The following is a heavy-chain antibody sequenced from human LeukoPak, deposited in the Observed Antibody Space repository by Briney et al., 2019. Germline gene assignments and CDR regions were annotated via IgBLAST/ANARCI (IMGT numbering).Heavy chain of an antibody. V-gene: IGHV4-39*01. Sequence: SETLSLTCTVSGGSISSSSYYWGWIRQPPGKGLEWIGSIYYSGSTYYNPSLKSRVTISVNTSKNQFSLKLSSVTAADTAVYYCARRGTDTGCYWGIDYWGQGTLVTVSS. CDR1: GGSISSSSYY. CDR2: IYYSGST. CDR3: ARRGTDTGCYWGIDY. D-gene: IGHD1-26*01. J-gene: IGHJ4*02.